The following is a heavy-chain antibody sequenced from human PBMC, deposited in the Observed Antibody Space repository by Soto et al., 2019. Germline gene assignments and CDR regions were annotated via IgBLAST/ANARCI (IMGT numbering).Heavy chain of an antibody. J-gene: IGHJ4*01. Sequence: QMQLQESGPGLVKPSETLSLTCAVSGGPIPSRTYSWGGIRQPPGKTLEWIGTIYYHGNTYSNRYLKSRVTISVDKSNNHLSLKLRSLTAADTAVYYCARHDGFSSRWIFDYWGHGTLVTVSS. V-gene: IGHV4-39*01. CDR2: IYYHGNT. D-gene: IGHD6-19*01. CDR3: ARHDGFSSRWIFDY. CDR1: GGPIPSRTYS.